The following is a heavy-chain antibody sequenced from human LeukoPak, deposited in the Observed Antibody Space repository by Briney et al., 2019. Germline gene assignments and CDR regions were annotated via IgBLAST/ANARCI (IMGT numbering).Heavy chain of an antibody. V-gene: IGHV1-18*01. Sequence: ASVKVSCKSSGYTFTSYGISWVRQAPGQGLEWMGWISAYNGNTNYAQKLQGRVTMTTDTSTSTAYMELRSLRSDDTAVYYCAAVVEGATSTLLPYYYMYVWGKGTTVTVSS. CDR2: ISAYNGNT. CDR1: GYTFTSYG. D-gene: IGHD1-26*01. J-gene: IGHJ6*03. CDR3: AAVVEGATSTLLPYYYMYV.